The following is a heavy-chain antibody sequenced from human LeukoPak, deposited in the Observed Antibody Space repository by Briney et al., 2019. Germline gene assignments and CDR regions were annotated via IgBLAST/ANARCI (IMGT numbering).Heavy chain of an antibody. D-gene: IGHD2-21*02. CDR2: INPNSGNT. CDR1: GYTFTGYY. Sequence: ASVKVSCKASGYTFTGYYMHWVRQAPGQGLEWMGWINPNSGNTGYAQKFQGRVTITRNTSISTAYMEPSSLRSADTAVYYCARVCGGDCYHYDAFDIWGQGTMVTVSS. V-gene: IGHV1-8*03. CDR3: ARVCGGDCYHYDAFDI. J-gene: IGHJ3*02.